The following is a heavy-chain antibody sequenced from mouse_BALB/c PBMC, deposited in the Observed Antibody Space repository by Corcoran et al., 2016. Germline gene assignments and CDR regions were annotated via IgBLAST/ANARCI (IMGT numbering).Heavy chain of an antibody. J-gene: IGHJ4*01. CDR3: TDGSYYYVMDF. Sequence: QIQLVQSGPELKKPGETITISYKASGNSFTKHGMNWVKQAPGKDLKWMGWMNTNTGEPTYADDFKGRFAFSLETSASTTYLQINNLKNEDTATYCCTDGSYYYVMDFWGQGTSVTVSS. CDR2: MNTNTGEP. D-gene: IGHD2-3*01. V-gene: IGHV9-3-1*01. CDR1: GNSFTKHG.